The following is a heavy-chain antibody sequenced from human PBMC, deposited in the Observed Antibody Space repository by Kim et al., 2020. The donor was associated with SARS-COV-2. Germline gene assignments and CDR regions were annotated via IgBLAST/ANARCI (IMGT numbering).Heavy chain of an antibody. D-gene: IGHD3-22*01. CDR1: GFTFSSYS. V-gene: IGHV3-48*02. CDR2: ISSSSSTI. J-gene: IGHJ4*02. CDR3: ARALRYYYDSSGYSFDY. Sequence: GGSLRLSCAASGFTFSSYSMNWVRQAPGKGLEWVSYISSSSSTIYYADSVKGRFTISRDNAKNSLYLQMNSLRDEDTAVYYCARALRYYYDSSGYSFDYWGQGTLVTVSS.